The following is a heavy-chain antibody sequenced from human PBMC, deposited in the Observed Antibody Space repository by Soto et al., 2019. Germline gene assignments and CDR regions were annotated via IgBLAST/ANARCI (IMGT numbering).Heavy chain of an antibody. CDR1: GSTFSGFA. Sequence: VQLVESGGGLVQPGGSLKLSCAVSGSTFSGFAIHWVRQASGKGLEWVGRIRNKANNYATTYTASVKGRFTISRDDSKNTAYLQMNSLKTEDTAVYYCTGSDAPSGLAYWGQGTLVTVSS. V-gene: IGHV3-73*02. D-gene: IGHD1-26*01. CDR2: IRNKANNYAT. CDR3: TGSDAPSGLAY. J-gene: IGHJ4*02.